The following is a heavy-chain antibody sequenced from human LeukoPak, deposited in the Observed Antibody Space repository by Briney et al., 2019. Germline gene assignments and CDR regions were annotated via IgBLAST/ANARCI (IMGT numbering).Heavy chain of an antibody. CDR2: VSSSSSFI. V-gene: IGHV3-21*06. CDR3: ARDFSAVGVSTSDY. D-gene: IGHD3-16*01. Sequence: IPGGSLRLSCAASGFTFTDYTKNWVRQAPGKGLEWVSSVSSSSSFISYADSVRGRFTISRDNTKNSLYLQMNSLRAEDTGMYYCARDFSAVGVSTSDYWGQGTLVSVSS. J-gene: IGHJ4*02. CDR1: GFTFTDYT.